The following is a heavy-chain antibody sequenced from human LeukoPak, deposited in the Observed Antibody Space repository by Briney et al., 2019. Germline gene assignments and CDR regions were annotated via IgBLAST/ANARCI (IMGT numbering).Heavy chain of an antibody. J-gene: IGHJ5*02. V-gene: IGHV4-59*01. Sequence: SETLSLTCTVSRGSTSSVFWTWIGQPPGQGLEWIGYLQYTGRTNYNPSLRRRVTISVDMSERQFSLRLSSVTAADTAVYYCSRGSGSSWYQGWFDPWGQGTLVTVSS. D-gene: IGHD6-13*01. CDR3: SRGSGSSWYQGWFDP. CDR1: RGSTSSVF. CDR2: LQYTGRT.